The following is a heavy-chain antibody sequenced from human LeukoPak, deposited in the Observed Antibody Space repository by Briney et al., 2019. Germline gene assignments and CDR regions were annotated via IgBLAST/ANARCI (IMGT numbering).Heavy chain of an antibody. CDR2: IYSGGST. Sequence: GGSLRLSCAASGFTVSSNYMSWVRQAPGKGLERVSVIYSGGSTYYADSVKGRFTISRDNSKNTLYLQMNSLRAEDTAVYYCYADTAMGRGYWGQGTLVTVSS. V-gene: IGHV3-66*02. D-gene: IGHD5-18*01. CDR1: GFTVSSNY. J-gene: IGHJ1*01. CDR3: YADTAMGRGY.